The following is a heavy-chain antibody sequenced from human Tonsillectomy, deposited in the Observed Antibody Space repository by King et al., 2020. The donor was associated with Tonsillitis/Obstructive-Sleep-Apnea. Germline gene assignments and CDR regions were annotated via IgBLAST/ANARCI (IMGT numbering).Heavy chain of an antibody. Sequence: VQLQQWGAGLLKPSETLSLTCAVYGGSFSGYYWSWIRQPPGKGLEWIGEINHSGSTNYNPSLKSRVTISVDTSKNQFSLKPSSVTAADTAVYYCARGVQTYCSSTSCSNFDYWGQGTLVTVSS. D-gene: IGHD2-2*01. CDR3: ARGVQTYCSSTSCSNFDY. CDR1: GGSFSGYY. CDR2: INHSGST. J-gene: IGHJ4*02. V-gene: IGHV4-34*01.